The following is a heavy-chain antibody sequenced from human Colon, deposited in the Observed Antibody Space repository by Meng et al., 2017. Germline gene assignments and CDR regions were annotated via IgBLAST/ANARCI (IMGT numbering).Heavy chain of an antibody. CDR3: ARRNSNNWFDP. Sequence: ASGPGLVKPSGTLPLTCAVSGASISGDNWWSWVRQTPGKGLEWLGEIFHSGTSNYNPSLKSRVTISVDKSKNQFSLRLSSVTAADTAVYYCARRNSNNWFDPWGQGILVTVSS. J-gene: IGHJ5*02. D-gene: IGHD2/OR15-2a*01. CDR1: GASISGDNW. V-gene: IGHV4-4*02. CDR2: IFHSGTS.